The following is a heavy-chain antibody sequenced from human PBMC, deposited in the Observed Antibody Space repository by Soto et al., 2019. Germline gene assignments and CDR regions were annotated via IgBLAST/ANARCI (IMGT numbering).Heavy chain of an antibody. CDR1: GYTFTSYA. CDR3: ARRSSLYDRGMDV. CDR2: INTGNGNT. Sequence: ASVKVYCKASGYTFTSYAMHWVRQAPGQRLEWMGWINTGNGNTKYSQKFQGRVTITRDTSASTAYMELSSLRSEDTAVYYCARRSSLYDRGMDVWGQGTTVTVSS. V-gene: IGHV1-3*04. J-gene: IGHJ6*02. D-gene: IGHD5-12*01.